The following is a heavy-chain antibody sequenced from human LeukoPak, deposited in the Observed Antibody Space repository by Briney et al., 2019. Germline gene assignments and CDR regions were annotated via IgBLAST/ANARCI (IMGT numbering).Heavy chain of an antibody. D-gene: IGHD1-26*01. CDR3: AIGIPNPIVGATNWFDP. CDR1: GFTFSSYS. Sequence: PGGSLRLSCAASGFTFSSYSMNWVRQAPGKGLEWVSYISSSSSTIYYADSVKGRFTISRDNAKNSLYLQMNSLRAEDTAVYYCAIGIPNPIVGATNWFDPWGQGTLVTVSS. J-gene: IGHJ5*02. V-gene: IGHV3-48*04. CDR2: ISSSSSTI.